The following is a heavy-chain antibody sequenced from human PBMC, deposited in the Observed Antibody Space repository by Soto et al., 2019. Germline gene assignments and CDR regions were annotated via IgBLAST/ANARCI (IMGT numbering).Heavy chain of an antibody. CDR2: ISTTGSFT. Sequence: LRLSCAASGFTFSDYYMSWIRQAPGKGLEWVSFISTTGSFTNYADSLKGRFTISRDNAKNSLYLQINSLRGDDTAVYYCARAQWELDYWGQGTLVTVSS. CDR3: ARAQWELDY. J-gene: IGHJ4*02. V-gene: IGHV3-11*06. D-gene: IGHD1-26*01. CDR1: GFTFSDYY.